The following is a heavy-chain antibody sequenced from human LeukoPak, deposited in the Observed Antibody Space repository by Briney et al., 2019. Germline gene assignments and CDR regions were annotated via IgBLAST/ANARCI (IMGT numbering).Heavy chain of an antibody. Sequence: SGTLSLTCTASGGSISSYYWSCIRQPPGKGLEWIGYIYTSGSTNYNPSPKSRVTISVDTSKNQYSLKLSSVTAADTAVYYCARLGSRSSGWFDPWGQGTVVTVSS. V-gene: IGHV4-4*09. CDR1: GGSISSYY. J-gene: IGHJ5*02. CDR3: ARLGSRSSGWFDP. D-gene: IGHD6-6*01. CDR2: IYTSGST.